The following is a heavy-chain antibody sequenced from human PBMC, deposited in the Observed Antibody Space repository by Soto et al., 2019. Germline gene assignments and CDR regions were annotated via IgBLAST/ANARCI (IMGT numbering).Heavy chain of an antibody. CDR3: AKESEDVGSPTFRILGY. J-gene: IGHJ4*02. D-gene: IGHD1-26*01. Sequence: EVQLLESGGGLVQPGESLRLSCAASGFTFSSYAMTWVRQAPGKGLEWVSAISGSGVSTYYADSVKGRFTISRDNSKNTLYLQMNSLRAEDTAVYYCAKESEDVGSPTFRILGYWGQGTLGAVSS. CDR2: ISGSGVST. V-gene: IGHV3-23*01. CDR1: GFTFSSYA.